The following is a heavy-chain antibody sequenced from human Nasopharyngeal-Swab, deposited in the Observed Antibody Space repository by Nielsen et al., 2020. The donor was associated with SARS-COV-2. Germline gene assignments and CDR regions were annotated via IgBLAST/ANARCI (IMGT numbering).Heavy chain of an antibody. Sequence: GSLRLSCAVYGGSFSGYYWSWIRQPPGKGLEWIGEINHSGSTNYNPSLKSRVTISVDTSKNQFSLKLSSVTAADTAVYYCARGGYDFWSGKGWFDPWGQGTLVTVSS. V-gene: IGHV4-34*01. J-gene: IGHJ5*02. D-gene: IGHD3-3*01. CDR1: GGSFSGYY. CDR3: ARGGYDFWSGKGWFDP. CDR2: INHSGST.